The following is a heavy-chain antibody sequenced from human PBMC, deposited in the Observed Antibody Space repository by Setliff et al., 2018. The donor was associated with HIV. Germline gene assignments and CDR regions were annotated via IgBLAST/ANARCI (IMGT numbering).Heavy chain of an antibody. CDR1: GGSFSGHY. V-gene: IGHV4-34*01. CDR2: INQSGST. CDR3: ARGTYGGYAGLFDY. Sequence: KPSETLSLTCAVYGGSFSGHYWSWFRQPPGKGLEWIGEINQSGSTAYNPSLKSRVTISVDTSKNQFSLKLSSVTAADTAVYYCARGTYGGYAGLFDYWGQGSLVTVS. J-gene: IGHJ4*02. D-gene: IGHD5-12*01.